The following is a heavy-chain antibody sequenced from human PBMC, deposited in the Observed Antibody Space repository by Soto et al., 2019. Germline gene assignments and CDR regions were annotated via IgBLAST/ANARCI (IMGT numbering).Heavy chain of an antibody. J-gene: IGHJ3*02. CDR2: ISSSSSYI. CDR3: ARDPPSFYAFDI. Sequence: VGSLRLSCAASGFTFSSYSMNWVRQAPGKGLEWVSSISSSSSYIYYADSVKGRFTISRDNAKNSLYLQMNSLRAEDTAVYYCARDPPSFYAFDIWGQGTMVTVSS. V-gene: IGHV3-21*01. CDR1: GFTFSSYS.